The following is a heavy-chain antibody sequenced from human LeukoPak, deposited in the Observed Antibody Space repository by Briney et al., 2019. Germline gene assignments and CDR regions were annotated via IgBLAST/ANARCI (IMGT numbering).Heavy chain of an antibody. CDR2: INTGSSYI. V-gene: IGHV3-21*01. CDR1: GFTFSSYN. D-gene: IGHD5-18*01. CDR3: ARAAGYSYGPDFDY. Sequence: PGGSLRLSCAASGFTFSSYNINWVRQAPGKGLEWVSSINTGSSYIYYTDSVKGRFTISRDNAKNSLYLQMNSLRADDTAVYYCARAAGYSYGPDFDYWGQGTPVTVSS. J-gene: IGHJ4*02.